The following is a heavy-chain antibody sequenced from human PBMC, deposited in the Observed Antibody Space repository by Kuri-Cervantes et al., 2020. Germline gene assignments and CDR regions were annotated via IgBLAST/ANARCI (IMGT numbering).Heavy chain of an antibody. CDR3: ANSLGGGDFGLNFDY. CDR2: ISSSSSTI. CDR1: GFTFSSYS. D-gene: IGHD2-21*02. V-gene: IGHV3-48*04. Sequence: GGSLRLSCAASGFTFSSYSMNWVRQAPGKGLEWVSYISSSSSTIYYADSVKGRFTISRDNAKNSLYLQMNSLRAEDTALYYCANSLGGGDFGLNFDYWGQGTLVTVSS. J-gene: IGHJ4*02.